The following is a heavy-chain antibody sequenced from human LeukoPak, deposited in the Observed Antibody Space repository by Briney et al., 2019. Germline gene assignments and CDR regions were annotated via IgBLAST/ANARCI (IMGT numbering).Heavy chain of an antibody. D-gene: IGHD1-7*01. J-gene: IGHJ4*02. CDR3: ARDGITGTTSDY. V-gene: IGHV4-4*09. Sequence: SETLSLTCTVSGGSISSYDWSWIRQPPGKGLEWIGFIYTSGSTNYNPSLKSRVTISVDTSKNQFSLKLSSVTAADTAVYYCARDGITGTTSDYWGQGTLVTVSS. CDR2: IYTSGST. CDR1: GGSISSYD.